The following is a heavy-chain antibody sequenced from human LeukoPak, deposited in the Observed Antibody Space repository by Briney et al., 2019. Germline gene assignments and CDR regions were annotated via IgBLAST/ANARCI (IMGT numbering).Heavy chain of an antibody. V-gene: IGHV3-11*01. J-gene: IGHJ5*01. D-gene: IGHD5-12*01. Sequence: PGGSLRLSCVASRFVFTNYYMSWVRQTPGKGLDWIATISADGHTKYYADSAEGRFTISRDNAKDSFYLQMHSLRADDAAVYFCARAGTYGGYKVFASWGHGTLVTVSS. CDR3: ARAGTYGGYKVFAS. CDR1: RFVFTNYY. CDR2: ISADGHTK.